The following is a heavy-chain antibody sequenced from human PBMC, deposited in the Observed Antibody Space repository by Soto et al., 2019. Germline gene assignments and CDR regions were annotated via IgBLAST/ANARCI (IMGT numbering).Heavy chain of an antibody. CDR1: GFSFSSYS. CDR3: ARDLYCSSSSCYQGFVDY. D-gene: IGHD2-2*01. V-gene: IGHV3-21*01. Sequence: EVQLVESGGGLVKPGGSLRLSCAASGFSFSSYSMNWVRQAPGKGLEWVSSISSSSSYIYYADSVKGRFTISRDNAKNSLYLQMNGLRAEDTAVYYWARDLYCSSSSCYQGFVDYWGQGTLVTVSS. CDR2: ISSSSSYI. J-gene: IGHJ4*02.